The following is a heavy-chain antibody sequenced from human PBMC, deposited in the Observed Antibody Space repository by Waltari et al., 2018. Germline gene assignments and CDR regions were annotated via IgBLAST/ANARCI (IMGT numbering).Heavy chain of an antibody. V-gene: IGHV4-39*01. Sequence: QLQLQESGPGLVKPSETLSLTCTVSGGSISSSSYYWGWIRQPPGKGLEWIGSSYYSGSTYYNPALKSRVTISVDTSKNQFSLKLSAVTAADTAVYYCASSLYYYDSSGYYRFDYWGQGTLVTVSS. CDR3: ASSLYYYDSSGYYRFDY. D-gene: IGHD3-22*01. CDR1: GGSISSSSYY. CDR2: SYYSGST. J-gene: IGHJ4*02.